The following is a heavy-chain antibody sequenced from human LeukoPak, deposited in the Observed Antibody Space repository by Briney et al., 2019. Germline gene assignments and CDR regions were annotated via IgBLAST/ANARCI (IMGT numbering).Heavy chain of an antibody. CDR1: AFIFSGHW. V-gene: IGHV3-48*04. J-gene: IGHJ4*02. D-gene: IGHD2-8*01. CDR3: ARARFTKDY. CDR2: ISRSGSST. Sequence: GGSLRLSCEGSAFIFSGHWMNWVRQAPGKGLEWVSYISRSGSSTYYADSVKGRFTISRDNAKNSLYLQMNSLGAEDTAVYYCARARFTKDYWGQGTLVTVSS.